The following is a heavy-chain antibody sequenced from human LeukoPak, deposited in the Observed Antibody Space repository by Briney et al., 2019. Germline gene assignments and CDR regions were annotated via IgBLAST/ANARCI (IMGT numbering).Heavy chain of an antibody. CDR1: GFTFSSYS. D-gene: IGHD5-18*01. V-gene: IGHV3-48*03. CDR2: ISTTGNTI. Sequence: GGSLRLSCAASGFTFSSYSMHWVRQAQGKGLEWVSYISTTGNTIYYADSVKGRFTISRDNTKNSLYLLMNSLRAEDTAVYYCARDRGGYGPTTTDYWGQGTLVTVSS. J-gene: IGHJ4*02. CDR3: ARDRGGYGPTTTDY.